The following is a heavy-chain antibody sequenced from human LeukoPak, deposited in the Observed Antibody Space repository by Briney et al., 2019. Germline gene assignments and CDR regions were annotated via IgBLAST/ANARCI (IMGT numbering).Heavy chain of an antibody. CDR2: IYYSGST. Sequence: PSETLSLTCTVSGGSISSYYWSWIRQPPGKGLEWIGYIYYSGSTNYNPSLKSRVTISVDTSKNQFSLKLSSVTAADTAVYYCARDRAIDYGGNSVNWFDPWGQGTPVTVSS. V-gene: IGHV4-59*01. CDR3: ARDRAIDYGGNSVNWFDP. D-gene: IGHD4-23*01. CDR1: GGSISSYY. J-gene: IGHJ5*02.